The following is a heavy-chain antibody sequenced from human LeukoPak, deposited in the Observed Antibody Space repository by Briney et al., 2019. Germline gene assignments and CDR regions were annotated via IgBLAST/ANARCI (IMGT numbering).Heavy chain of an antibody. CDR3: ARREFNTHYFDY. J-gene: IGHJ4*02. V-gene: IGHV4-61*02. Sequence: SETLSLTCTVSGGSISSGNYYWSWIRQPAGKGLEWIGRIYSSGTNNYNPSLKSRVTISVDKSKNQFSLKLSSVTAADTAVYYCARREFNTHYFDYWGQGTLVTVSS. CDR1: GGSISSGNYY. D-gene: IGHD2-2*02. CDR2: IYSSGTN.